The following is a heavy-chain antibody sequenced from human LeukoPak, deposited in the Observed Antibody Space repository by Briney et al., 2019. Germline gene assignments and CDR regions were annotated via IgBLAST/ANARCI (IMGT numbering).Heavy chain of an antibody. CDR2: ISSNGGST. D-gene: IGHD3-16*01. Sequence: PGGALILSCAASRFTFSSYAMDWVRQAPGTGLECVSAISSNGGSTYYANSIKASITISRDNSKNTRYLQLGSLRAEDMAVYYCAGGGDGGDYWGQGTLVTVSS. V-gene: IGHV3-64*01. CDR3: AGGGDGGDY. CDR1: RFTFSSYA. J-gene: IGHJ4*02.